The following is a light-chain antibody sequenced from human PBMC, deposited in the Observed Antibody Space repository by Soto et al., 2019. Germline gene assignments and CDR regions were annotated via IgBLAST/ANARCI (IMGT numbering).Light chain of an antibody. V-gene: IGLV2-23*02. Sequence: QSVLTPPASVSGSPGQSITISCTGTSSDVGSYNLVSWYQQHPGKAPKLMIYEVSKRPSGVSNRFSGSKSGNTASLTISGLQAEDEADYYCCSYAGSKVFGTGTKLTVL. CDR3: CSYAGSKV. CDR1: SSDVGSYNL. J-gene: IGLJ1*01. CDR2: EVS.